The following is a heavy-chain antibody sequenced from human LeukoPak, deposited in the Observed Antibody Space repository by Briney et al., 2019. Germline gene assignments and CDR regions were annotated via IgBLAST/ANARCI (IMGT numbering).Heavy chain of an antibody. CDR3: AREWEPHAFDI. CDR2: IIPIFGTT. CDR1: GGTFSSYA. J-gene: IGHJ3*02. Sequence: ASVKVSCKASGGTFSSYAISWVRQAPGQGLEWMGGIIPIFGTTNYAQKFQGRVTITADESTSTAYMELSSLRSEDTAVYYCAREWEPHAFDIWGQGTMVTVSS. D-gene: IGHD1-26*01. V-gene: IGHV1-69*13.